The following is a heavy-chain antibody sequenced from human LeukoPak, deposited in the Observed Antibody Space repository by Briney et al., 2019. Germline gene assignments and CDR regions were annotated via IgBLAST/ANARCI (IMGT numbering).Heavy chain of an antibody. Sequence: GGSLRLSCAASGFTFDDYGLSWVRQAPGKGLEWVSTINWNGGSTGYADSVKGRFTISRDNAKNSLYLQMNSLRAEDTAVYYCARGPVRRVIKYWGQGTLVTVSS. CDR3: ARGPVRRVIKY. J-gene: IGHJ4*02. V-gene: IGHV3-20*04. D-gene: IGHD3-10*02. CDR1: GFTFDDYG. CDR2: INWNGGST.